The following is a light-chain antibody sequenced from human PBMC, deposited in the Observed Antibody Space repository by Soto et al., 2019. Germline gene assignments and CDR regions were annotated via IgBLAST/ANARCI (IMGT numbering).Light chain of an antibody. Sequence: DIQMTQSPSTLSAFVGDRVTITCRASQSISTWLAWYQQKPGKAPKLLISEASNLASGVPSRFSGSGSGTDFTFTISSLQPEDIATYYCQQYDNLPFTFGPGTKVDIK. CDR1: QSISTW. CDR2: EAS. CDR3: QQYDNLPFT. J-gene: IGKJ3*01. V-gene: IGKV1-5*03.